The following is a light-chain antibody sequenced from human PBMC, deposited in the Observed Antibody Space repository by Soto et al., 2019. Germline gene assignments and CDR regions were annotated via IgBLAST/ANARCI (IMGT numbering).Light chain of an antibody. CDR2: GAS. V-gene: IGKV3-15*01. CDR1: QSVSSN. J-gene: IGKJ2*01. Sequence: EIAMTQSPATLSVSPGERATGSCRASQSVSSNVAWYQQKPGQAPRLLIYGASTRATGIPARFSGSGSGTEFTLTIGSLQSEDFAVYYCQQYNNWRRTFGQGTKLEIK. CDR3: QQYNNWRRT.